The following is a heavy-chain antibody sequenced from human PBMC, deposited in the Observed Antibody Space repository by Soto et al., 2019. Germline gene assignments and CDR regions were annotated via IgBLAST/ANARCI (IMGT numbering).Heavy chain of an antibody. CDR1: GFSFSNYA. V-gene: IGHV3-23*01. CDR2: ISGSGGST. CDR3: VEGSSSGRPSYFDY. Sequence: EVQLLESGGGLVQPGGSLRLSCAASGFSFSNYAMSWVRQTPGKGLEWVSAISGSGGSTYYADSVKGRFTISRDNSKYTLYLQMNTLGAEGTAVLYCVEGSSSGRPSYFDYWGQGTLVTVSS. J-gene: IGHJ4*02. D-gene: IGHD6-25*01.